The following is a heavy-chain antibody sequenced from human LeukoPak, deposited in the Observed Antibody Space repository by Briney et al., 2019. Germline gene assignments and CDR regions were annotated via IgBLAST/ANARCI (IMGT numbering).Heavy chain of an antibody. CDR2: INPNSGGT. CDR1: GYTFTGYY. CDR3: ARDRGVVVITSAQNWFDP. V-gene: IGHV1-2*06. J-gene: IGHJ5*02. Sequence: ASVKVSCKASGYTFTGYYMHWVRQAPGQGLEWIGRINPNSGGTNYAQKFQGRVTMTRDTSISTAYMELSRLRSDDTAVYYCARDRGVVVITSAQNWFDPWGQGTLVTVSS. D-gene: IGHD3-22*01.